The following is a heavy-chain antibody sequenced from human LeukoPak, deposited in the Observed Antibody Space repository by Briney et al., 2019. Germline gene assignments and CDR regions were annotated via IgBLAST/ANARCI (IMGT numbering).Heavy chain of an antibody. J-gene: IGHJ5*02. CDR1: GFTFSSYW. D-gene: IGHD3-3*01. V-gene: IGHV3-7*01. CDR2: IKQDGSEK. CDR3: ARVETYYDFWSGYSFVWFDP. Sequence: GGSLRLSCPASGFTFSSYWMSRVRQAPGKGLEWVANIKQDGSEKYYVDSVKGRFTISRDNAKNSLYLQMNSLRAEDTAVYYCARVETYYDFWSGYSFVWFDPWGQGTLVTVSS.